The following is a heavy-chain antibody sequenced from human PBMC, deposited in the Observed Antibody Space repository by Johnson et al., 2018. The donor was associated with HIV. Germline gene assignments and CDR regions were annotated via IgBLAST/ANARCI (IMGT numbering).Heavy chain of an antibody. CDR1: GLTFSSYG. CDR2: ISYDGSNK. V-gene: IGHV3-30*18. CDR3: AKGEQLVISRKGHDAFDI. D-gene: IGHD6-6*01. Sequence: QVQLVESGGGLVQPGGSLRLSCAASGLTFSSYGMHWVRQAPGKGLEWVAVISYDGSNKYYADSVKGRFTISRDNSKNTLYLQMNSLRVEDTAVYYCAKGEQLVISRKGHDAFDIWGQGTMVTVSS. J-gene: IGHJ3*02.